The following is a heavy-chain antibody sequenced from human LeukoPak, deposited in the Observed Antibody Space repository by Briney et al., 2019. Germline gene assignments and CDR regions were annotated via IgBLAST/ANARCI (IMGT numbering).Heavy chain of an antibody. D-gene: IGHD3-22*01. Sequence: PSETLSLTCAVSGYSISSGYYWGWIRQPPGKGLEWIGSIYHSGSTYYNPSLKSRVTISVDTSKNQFSLKLSSATAADTAVYYCARNPHDSSGYSRGIDYWGQGTLVTVSS. CDR2: IYHSGST. J-gene: IGHJ4*02. V-gene: IGHV4-38-2*01. CDR3: ARNPHDSSGYSRGIDY. CDR1: GYSISSGYY.